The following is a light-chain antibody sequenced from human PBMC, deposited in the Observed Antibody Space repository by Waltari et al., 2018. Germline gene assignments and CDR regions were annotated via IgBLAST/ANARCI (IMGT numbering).Light chain of an antibody. Sequence: DIPVPHSPSSLSESVGDRATITCRASQSISSYLNWYQQKPGKAPKLLIYAASSLQSGVPSRFSGSGSGTDFTLTISSLQPEDFATYYCQQSYSTPQTFGQGTKLEIK. CDR1: QSISSY. CDR2: AAS. CDR3: QQSYSTPQT. V-gene: IGKV1-39*01. J-gene: IGKJ2*01.